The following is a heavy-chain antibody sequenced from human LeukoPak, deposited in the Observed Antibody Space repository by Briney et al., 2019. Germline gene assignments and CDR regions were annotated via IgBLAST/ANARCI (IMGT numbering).Heavy chain of an antibody. J-gene: IGHJ4*02. CDR2: IIPIFGTA. CDR3: ARAVNSGSRPFDY. Sequence: EASVKVSCKASGGTFSRYAISWVRQAPGQGLEWMGGIIPIFGTANYAQKFQGRVTITADESTSTAYMELSSLRSEDTAVYYCARAVNSGSRPFDYWGQGTLVTVSS. D-gene: IGHD3-10*01. V-gene: IGHV1-69*13. CDR1: GGTFSRYA.